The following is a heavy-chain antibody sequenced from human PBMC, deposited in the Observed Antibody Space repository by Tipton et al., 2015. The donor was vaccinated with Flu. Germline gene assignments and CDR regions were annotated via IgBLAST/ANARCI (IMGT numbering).Heavy chain of an antibody. CDR1: GGSISSGGYY. CDR3: ARALQNYFDC. Sequence: TLSLTCTVSGGSISSGGYYWSWIRQHPGEGLEWIGYTYYSGSTYYNPSLKSRVTISIDTSKNQFSLKLSSVTAADTAVYYCARALQNYFDCWGQGTLVTVSS. V-gene: IGHV4-31*03. J-gene: IGHJ4*02. CDR2: TYYSGST.